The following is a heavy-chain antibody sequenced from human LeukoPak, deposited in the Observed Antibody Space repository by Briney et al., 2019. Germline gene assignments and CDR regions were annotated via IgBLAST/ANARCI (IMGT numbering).Heavy chain of an antibody. V-gene: IGHV4-59*11. D-gene: IGHD6-13*01. CDR2: TYYSGST. CDR1: GGSISSHY. J-gene: IGHJ5*02. CDR3: ARAIAAAGTLYWFDP. Sequence: SETLSLTCTVSGGSISSHYWSWIRQPPGKGLEWIGYTYYSGSTNYNPSLKSRVTISVDTSKNQFSLKLSSVTAADTAVYYCARAIAAAGTLYWFDPWGQGTLVTVSS.